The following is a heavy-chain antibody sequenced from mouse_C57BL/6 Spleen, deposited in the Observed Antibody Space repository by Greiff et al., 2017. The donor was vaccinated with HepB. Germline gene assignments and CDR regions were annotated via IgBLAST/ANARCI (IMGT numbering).Heavy chain of an antibody. CDR1: GYAFTNYL. CDR2: INPGSGGT. Sequence: QVQLQQSGAELVRPGTSVKVSCKASGYAFTNYLIEWVKQRPGQGLEWIGVINPGSGGTNYNEKFKGKATLTADKSSSTAYMQLSSLTSEDSAVYFCDGSRSVWYFDVWGTGTTVTVSS. D-gene: IGHD1-1*01. V-gene: IGHV1-54*01. CDR3: DGSRSVWYFDV. J-gene: IGHJ1*03.